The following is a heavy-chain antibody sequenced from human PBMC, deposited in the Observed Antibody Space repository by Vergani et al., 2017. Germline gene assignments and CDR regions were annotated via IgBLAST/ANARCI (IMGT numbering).Heavy chain of an antibody. CDR2: IYVSGIT. J-gene: IGHJ4*02. Sequence: QVQLQESGPGLVKPSQTLSLTCTVSGASINNDFYYWHWIRQPAGKGLEWIGRIYVSGITDYNSSLQSRVSMSVDTSKNQFSLTLTSVTAADTAVYFCARGSCLGGSCYKPLFDYWSQGILVTVSS. CDR3: ARGSCLGGSCYKPLFDY. V-gene: IGHV4-61*02. CDR1: GASINNDFYY. D-gene: IGHD2-15*01.